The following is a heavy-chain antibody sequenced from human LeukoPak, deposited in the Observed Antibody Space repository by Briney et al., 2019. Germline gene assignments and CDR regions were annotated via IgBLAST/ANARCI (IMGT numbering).Heavy chain of an antibody. Sequence: KPGGSLRLSCAASGFTFSDYYMSWIRQAPGQGLEWVAYISHSSGFTNYADSVKGRFAISRDNAKNSLYLQMNSLRAEDTAVYYCASSRQGYWYFDLWGRGTLVTVSS. CDR1: GFTFSDYY. V-gene: IGHV3-11*06. CDR2: ISHSSGFT. CDR3: ASSRQGYWYFDL. J-gene: IGHJ2*01.